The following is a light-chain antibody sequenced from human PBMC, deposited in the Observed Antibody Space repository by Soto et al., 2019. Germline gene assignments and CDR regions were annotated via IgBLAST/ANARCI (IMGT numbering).Light chain of an antibody. V-gene: IGKV1-9*01. CDR3: QHLYSYPPT. CDR1: QGISSY. Sequence: DIQLTQSPSFLSASVGDRVTITCRASQGISSYLAWYQQKPGKAPKLLIYAASTLQSGVPSRFSGSGSGTEFTLTLSSLQHEDFATYYCQHLYSYPPTFGGGTKVEIK. CDR2: AAS. J-gene: IGKJ4*01.